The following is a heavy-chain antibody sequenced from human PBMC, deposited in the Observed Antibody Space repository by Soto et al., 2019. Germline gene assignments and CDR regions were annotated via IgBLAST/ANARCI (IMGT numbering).Heavy chain of an antibody. CDR1: GFTISRDA. V-gene: IGHV3-23*01. CDR2: ISDRGDTT. CDR3: AKDKPGTASFDY. D-gene: IGHD1-1*01. Sequence: GGSLRLSCAASGFTISRDAMSWVRQAPGKGLEWVAAISDRGDTTHYADSVKGRFTISRDTSKNTLYLQMNTLRAEDTAVYYCAKDKPGTASFDYWGRGTLVTVSS. J-gene: IGHJ4*02.